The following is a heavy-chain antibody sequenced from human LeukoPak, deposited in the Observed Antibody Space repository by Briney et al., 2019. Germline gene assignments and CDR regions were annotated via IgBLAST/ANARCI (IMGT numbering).Heavy chain of an antibody. D-gene: IGHD4-17*01. CDR3: AKGETVTTTSFDY. Sequence: GGSLRLSCAASEFTVSNKYISWVRQAPGKGLEWVSVIYSGGTAYYADSVKGRFTISRDNSKNTLYLQVNSLRAEDTAVYYCAKGETVTTTSFDYWGQGTLVAVSS. V-gene: IGHV3-53*01. J-gene: IGHJ4*02. CDR1: EFTVSNKY. CDR2: IYSGGTA.